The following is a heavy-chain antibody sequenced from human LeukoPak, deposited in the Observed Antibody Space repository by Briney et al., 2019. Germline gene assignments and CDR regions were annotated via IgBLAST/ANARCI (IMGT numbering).Heavy chain of an antibody. CDR3: AGGLPVVVELGDQGPGFDY. CDR2: IYYSGST. Sequence: SETLSLTCTVSGGSISSYYWSWIRQPPGKGLEWIGYIYYSGSTNYNPSLKSRVTISVDTSKNQFSLKLSSVTAADTAVYYCAGGLPVVVELGDQGPGFDYWGQGTLVTVSS. J-gene: IGHJ4*02. CDR1: GGSISSYY. D-gene: IGHD2-21*01. V-gene: IGHV4-59*08.